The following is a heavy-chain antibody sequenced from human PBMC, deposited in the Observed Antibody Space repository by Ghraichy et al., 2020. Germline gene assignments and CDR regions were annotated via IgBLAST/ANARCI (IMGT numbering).Heavy chain of an antibody. CDR2: INPDSGGT. CDR3: ARGGYNYNHHFDC. CDR1: GYTFTGYY. D-gene: IGHD5-24*01. V-gene: IGHV1-2*06. Sequence: ASVKVSCKASGYTFTGYYMHWVRQAPGQGLEWMGRINPDSGGTDYAQKFQGGVTMTRDTSISTAYMELRRLTSDDTAVYYCARGGYNYNHHFDCWGQGTLVTVSS. J-gene: IGHJ4*02.